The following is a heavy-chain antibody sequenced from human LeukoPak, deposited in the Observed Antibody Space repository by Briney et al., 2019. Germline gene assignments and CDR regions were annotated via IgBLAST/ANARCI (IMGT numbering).Heavy chain of an antibody. V-gene: IGHV3-7*03. J-gene: IGHJ4*02. CDR1: GFTFSSYW. D-gene: IGHD3-10*01. CDR2: IKQDGSEK. Sequence: GGSLRLSCAASGFTFSSYWMSWVRQAPGKALEWVANIKQDGSEKYYVDSVKGRFTISRDNAKNSLYLQMNSLRAEDTAVYYCARITMVRGVIMDYWGQGTLVTVSS. CDR3: ARITMVRGVIMDY.